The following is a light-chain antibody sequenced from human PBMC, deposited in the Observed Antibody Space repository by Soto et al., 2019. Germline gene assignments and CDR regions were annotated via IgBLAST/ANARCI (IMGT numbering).Light chain of an antibody. Sequence: QSVLTQPPSVSAAPGQKVTISCSGSSSNIGNNYVSWYQQLPGTAPKLLINDNDKRPSGIPDRFSGSKSGTSATLGITGLQTGDEAEYFCGTWDSGLSVVLFGGGTQLTV. V-gene: IGLV1-51*01. CDR3: GTWDSGLSVVL. J-gene: IGLJ2*01. CDR2: DND. CDR1: SSNIGNNY.